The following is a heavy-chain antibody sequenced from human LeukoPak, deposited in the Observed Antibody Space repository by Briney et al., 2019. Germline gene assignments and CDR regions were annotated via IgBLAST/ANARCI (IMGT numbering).Heavy chain of an antibody. CDR2: ISAYNGDT. V-gene: IGHV1-18*01. D-gene: IGHD5-12*01. Sequence: GASVKVSCKASGYPFSTYGIIWVRQAPGHGLEWMGWISAYNGDTKYAQKVQGRVTMTTDTSTSTAYMELRSLRSDDTAVHYCARDGGYDLYYFDYWGQGTLVTVSS. CDR1: GYPFSTYG. CDR3: ARDGGYDLYYFDY. J-gene: IGHJ4*02.